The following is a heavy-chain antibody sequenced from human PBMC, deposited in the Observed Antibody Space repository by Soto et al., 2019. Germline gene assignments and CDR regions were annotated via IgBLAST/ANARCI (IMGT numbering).Heavy chain of an antibody. CDR1: GDSFSNYW. Sequence: GESLNISCKASGDSFSNYWIGWLRQMPGKGLVLMGLMYPGDSDTRYGTSFEGQVSISADKSISTAYLQWSSLKASDTAIYYCGRRGRKVNDYDVWIGLDYWGQGTMVTVSS. CDR2: MYPGDSDT. D-gene: IGHD3-3*01. J-gene: IGHJ4*02. V-gene: IGHV5-51*01. CDR3: GRRGRKVNDYDVWIGLDY.